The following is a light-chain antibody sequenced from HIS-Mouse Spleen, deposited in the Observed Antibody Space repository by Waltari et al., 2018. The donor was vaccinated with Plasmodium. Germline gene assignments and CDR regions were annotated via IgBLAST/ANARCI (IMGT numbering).Light chain of an antibody. J-gene: IGLJ3*02. Sequence: SHELTPPSSVSVSLGQTARITCSGDVLANKYARWFQQKPGQAPLLLIHKDSERPSGIPERFSGSSSGTTVTLTISGAQVEDEADYYCYSAADNNRVFGGGTKLTVL. V-gene: IGLV3-27*01. CDR2: KDS. CDR1: VLANKY. CDR3: YSAADNNRV.